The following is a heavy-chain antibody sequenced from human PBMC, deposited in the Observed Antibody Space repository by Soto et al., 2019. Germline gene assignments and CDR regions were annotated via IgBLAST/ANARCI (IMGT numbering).Heavy chain of an antibody. D-gene: IGHD6-25*01. CDR3: ARDLAATKIFPLFDP. V-gene: IGHV1-3*01. CDR2: INAGNGNT. CDR1: GYTFTSYA. J-gene: IGHJ5*02. Sequence: GASVKVSCKASGYTFTSYAMYWVRQAPGQRIEWMGWINAGNGNTKYSQKFQGRVTITRDTSASTAYMELSSLRSEDTAVYYCARDLAATKIFPLFDPWGQGTLVTVSS.